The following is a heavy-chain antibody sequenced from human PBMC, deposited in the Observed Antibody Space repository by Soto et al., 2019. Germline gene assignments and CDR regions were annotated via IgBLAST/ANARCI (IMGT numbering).Heavy chain of an antibody. D-gene: IGHD2-21*01. CDR3: ARGWGGLDSSYYYYGMDV. J-gene: IGHJ6*02. CDR1: GDSVSSNSAA. Sequence: SQTLSLTCAISGDSVSSNSAAWNWIRQSPSRGLEWLGRTYYRSKWYNDYAVSVKSRITINPDTFKNQFSLQLNSVTPEDTAVYYCARGWGGLDSSYYYYGMDVWGQGTTVTVSS. V-gene: IGHV6-1*01. CDR2: TYYRSKWYN.